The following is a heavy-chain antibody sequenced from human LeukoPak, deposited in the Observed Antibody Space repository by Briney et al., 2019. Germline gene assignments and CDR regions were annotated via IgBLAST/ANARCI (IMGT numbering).Heavy chain of an antibody. CDR1: GFTFSSYW. V-gene: IGHV3-74*01. D-gene: IGHD3-22*01. J-gene: IGHJ4*01. CDR3: ARGPGSSGGAYVGDY. CDR2: IVSDGSNT. Sequence: GGSLRLSCAASGFTFSSYWMNWVRQVPGKGLVWVSRIVSDGSNTNYADSVKGRFTISRDNAKNTLYLQMNSLRVEDTAVYYCARGPGSSGGAYVGDYWGHGTLVTVSS.